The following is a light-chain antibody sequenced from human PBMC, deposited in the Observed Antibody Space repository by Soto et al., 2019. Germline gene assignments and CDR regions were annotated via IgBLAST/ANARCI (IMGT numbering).Light chain of an antibody. CDR3: QQYFSTPYT. J-gene: IGKJ2*01. CDR1: QSVFYSSNNKNY. Sequence: DIVMTQSPDSLAVSLGERATINCKSSQSVFYSSNNKNYLAWYQQKPGQPPKLLTSWASTRESGVPDRFSGSGSGTDFTLTISSLQAEDVAIYYCQQYFSTPYTFGQGTELEIK. CDR2: WAS. V-gene: IGKV4-1*01.